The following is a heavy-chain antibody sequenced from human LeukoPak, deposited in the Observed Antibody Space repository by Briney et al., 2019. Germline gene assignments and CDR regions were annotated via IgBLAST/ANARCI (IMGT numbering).Heavy chain of an antibody. V-gene: IGHV3-23*01. D-gene: IGHD6-19*01. CDR3: AKPISGGLAVTADWFHP. J-gene: IGHJ5*01. CDR1: GFAFSVYA. CDR2: INANSGTT. Sequence: GGSLRLSCAASGFAFSVYAMSWLRQPPGKGLEWVSTINANSGTTSYAASVRGRFSISRDNSKNTLYLRLNTLRADDTATYYCAKPISGGLAVTADWFHPWGQGTLVVVSS.